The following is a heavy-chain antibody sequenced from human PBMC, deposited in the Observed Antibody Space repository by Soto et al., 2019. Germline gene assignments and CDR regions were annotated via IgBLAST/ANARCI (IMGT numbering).Heavy chain of an antibody. V-gene: IGHV3-23*01. Sequence: GGSLRLSCAASGFTFSSYAMSWVRQAPGKGLEWVSAISGSGGSTYYADSVKGRFTISRDNSKNTLYLQMNSLRAEDTAVYYCAKDFMDYYDSSGYSGGDYWGQGTLVTVSS. D-gene: IGHD3-22*01. CDR1: GFTFSSYA. J-gene: IGHJ4*02. CDR2: ISGSGGST. CDR3: AKDFMDYYDSSGYSGGDY.